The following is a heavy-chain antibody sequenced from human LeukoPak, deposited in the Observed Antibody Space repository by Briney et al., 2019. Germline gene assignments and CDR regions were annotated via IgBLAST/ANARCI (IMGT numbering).Heavy chain of an antibody. V-gene: IGHV3-30*03. Sequence: QSGGSLRLSCAASGFTFSSYGMHWVRQAPGKGLEWMAVISYDGSNKYYADSVKGRFTISRDNSKNTLYLQMNSLRAEDTAVYYCEVGASSYYYYGMDVWGQGTTVTVSS. CDR2: ISYDGSNK. CDR3: EVGASSYYYYGMDV. J-gene: IGHJ6*02. CDR1: GFTFSSYG. D-gene: IGHD1-26*01.